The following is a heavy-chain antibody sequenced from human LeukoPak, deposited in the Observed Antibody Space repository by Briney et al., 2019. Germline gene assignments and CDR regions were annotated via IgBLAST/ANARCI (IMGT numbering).Heavy chain of an antibody. J-gene: IGHJ4*02. D-gene: IGHD1-1*01. CDR1: GFTFSSYA. CDR2: LRGNGDT. V-gene: IGHV3-23*01. CDR3: AEASWVSNADAVL. Sequence: PGGSLRLSCASSGFTFSSYAMSWVREAPARGLEWVSSLRGNGDTFSADSVKGRFTLSRDDSRNTVYLQLNNLRVEDTAIYYCAEASWVSNADAVLWGRGTVVTVS.